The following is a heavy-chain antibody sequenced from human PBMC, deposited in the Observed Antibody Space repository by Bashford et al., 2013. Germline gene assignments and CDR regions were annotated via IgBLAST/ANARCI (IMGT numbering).Heavy chain of an antibody. V-gene: IGHV1-3*01. J-gene: IGHJ6*02. CDR1: GYTFTNYD. D-gene: IGHD5-18*01. CDR2: INGGNDNT. CDR3: ARTAVDATVDYYYYGMDV. Sequence: VASVKVSCKASGYTFTNYDMHWVRQAPGQRLEWMGWINGGNDNTKYSQKFQDRVTITRDTSITTAYMELSRLRSDDTAVYYCARTAVDATVDYYYYGMDVWGQGPRSPSP.